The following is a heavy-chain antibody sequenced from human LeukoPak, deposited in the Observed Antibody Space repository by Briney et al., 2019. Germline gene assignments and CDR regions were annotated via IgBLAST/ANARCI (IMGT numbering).Heavy chain of an antibody. J-gene: IGHJ3*02. D-gene: IGHD2-2*01. CDR1: GGSISSYY. V-gene: IGHV4-4*07. CDR3: ARDSSSTSWTFAFDI. CDR2: IYTSGST. Sequence: SETRSLTCTVSGGSISSYYWSWIRQPAGKGQEWIGRIYTSGSTNYNPSLKSRVTMSVDTSKIQFSLKLSSVTSADTAVYYCARDSSSTSWTFAFDIWGQGTMVTVSS.